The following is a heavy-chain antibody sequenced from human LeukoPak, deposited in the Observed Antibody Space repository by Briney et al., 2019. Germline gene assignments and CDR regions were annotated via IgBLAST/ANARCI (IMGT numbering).Heavy chain of an antibody. CDR1: GFTFSSYN. Sequence: GGSLRLSCAASGFTFSSYNMNWVRLAPGKGLEWVSYISSSSSTIHYTDSVKGRFTISRDNAKNSLYLQMNSLRAEDTAVYYCARNPIDYWGQGTLVTVSS. V-gene: IGHV3-48*01. J-gene: IGHJ4*02. CDR3: ARNPIDY. CDR2: ISSSSSTI.